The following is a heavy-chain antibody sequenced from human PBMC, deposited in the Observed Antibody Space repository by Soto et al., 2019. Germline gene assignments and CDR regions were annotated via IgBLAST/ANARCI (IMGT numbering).Heavy chain of an antibody. CDR1: GGSISSGGYS. CDR2: IYHSGST. CDR3: ARVVAAGTLTGWFDP. Sequence: PSETLSLTCAVSGGSISSGGYSWSWIRQPPGKGLEWIGYIYHSGSTYYNPSLKSRVTISVDRSKNQFSLKLSSVTAADTAVYYCARVVAAGTLTGWFDPWGQGTLVTVSS. V-gene: IGHV4-30-2*01. J-gene: IGHJ5*02. D-gene: IGHD6-13*01.